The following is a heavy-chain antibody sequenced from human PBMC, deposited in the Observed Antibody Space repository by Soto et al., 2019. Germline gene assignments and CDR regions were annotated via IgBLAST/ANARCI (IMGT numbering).Heavy chain of an antibody. CDR3: ARPYRSGSRNWFDP. J-gene: IGHJ5*02. CDR1: GGSINSSSYF. V-gene: IGHV4-39*01. D-gene: IGHD6-19*01. Sequence: PSETLSLTCSVSGGSINSSSYFWGWVRQPPGKGLEWIGSIYYSGSTYYNPSLRSRVTISVDTSKNQFSLKLSSVTAADTAVFYCARPYRSGSRNWFDPWGPGTLLTVSS. CDR2: IYYSGST.